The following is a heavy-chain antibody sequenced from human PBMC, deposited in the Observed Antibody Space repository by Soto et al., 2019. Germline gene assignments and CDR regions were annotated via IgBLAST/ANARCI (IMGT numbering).Heavy chain of an antibody. D-gene: IGHD4-4*01. J-gene: IGHJ6*02. V-gene: IGHV4-39*01. CDR2: IYYSGST. Sequence: SETLSLTCTVSGGSISSSSYYWGWIRQPPGKGLEWIGSIYYSGSTYYNPSLKSRVTISVDTSKNQFSLKLSSVTAADTAVYYCASLNTVTTFYYYGVDVWGQGTTVTVSS. CDR3: ASLNTVTTFYYYGVDV. CDR1: GGSISSSSYY.